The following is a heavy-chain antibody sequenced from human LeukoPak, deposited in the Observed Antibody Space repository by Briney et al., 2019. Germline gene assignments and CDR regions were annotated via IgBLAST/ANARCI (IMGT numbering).Heavy chain of an antibody. V-gene: IGHV4-59*08. CDR2: IYYSGST. D-gene: IGHD3-10*02. J-gene: IGHJ4*02. Sequence: SETLSLTCTVSGGSISSYYWSWIRQPPGKGLEWIGYIYYSGSTNYNPSLKSRVTISVDTSKNQSSLKMKSVTDTDSAVYYCARHPSGTTMSHYFDFWGQGTLVPVSS. CDR1: GGSISSYY. CDR3: ARHPSGTTMSHYFDF.